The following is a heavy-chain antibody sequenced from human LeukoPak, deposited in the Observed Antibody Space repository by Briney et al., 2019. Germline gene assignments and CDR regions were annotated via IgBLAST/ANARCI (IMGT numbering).Heavy chain of an antibody. CDR2: ISGYNGNT. Sequence: GASMEVSCKASGYTFTSYGITWVRQAPGQGLEWMGWISGYNGNTSYAQKFQGRVTMTTDTSTSTVYMELRSLRSDDTAVYYCARDDNYGSGQPDDWGQGTLVTVSS. J-gene: IGHJ4*02. CDR3: ARDDNYGSGQPDD. V-gene: IGHV1-18*01. CDR1: GYTFTSYG. D-gene: IGHD3-10*01.